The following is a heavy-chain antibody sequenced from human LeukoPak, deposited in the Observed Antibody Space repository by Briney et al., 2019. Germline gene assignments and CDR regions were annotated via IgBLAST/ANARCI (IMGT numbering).Heavy chain of an antibody. J-gene: IGHJ4*02. CDR3: ARVGCSSTSCYIHFDY. Sequence: ASVKVSCKASGYTFTGYYMHWVRQAPGQGLEWMGWINPNSGGTNYAQKFQGRVTMTRDTSSSTAFLELSRLTSDDTAVYYCARVGCSSTSCYIHFDYWGQGTLVTVSS. CDR1: GYTFTGYY. D-gene: IGHD2-2*02. V-gene: IGHV1-2*02. CDR2: INPNSGGT.